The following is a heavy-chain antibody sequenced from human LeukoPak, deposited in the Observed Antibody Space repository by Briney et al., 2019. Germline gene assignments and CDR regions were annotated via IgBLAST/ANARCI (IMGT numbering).Heavy chain of an antibody. V-gene: IGHV4-39*01. CDR2: IYYSGST. Sequence: PSETLSLTCTVSGGSISSSSYYWGWIRQPPGKGLEWIGSIYYSGSTYYNPSLKSRVTISVDTSKNQFSLKLSSVTAADTAVYYCANHGNGDTNGDWFDPWGKGTLVTVSS. CDR1: GGSISSSSYY. CDR3: ANHGNGDTNGDWFDP. J-gene: IGHJ5*02. D-gene: IGHD4-17*01.